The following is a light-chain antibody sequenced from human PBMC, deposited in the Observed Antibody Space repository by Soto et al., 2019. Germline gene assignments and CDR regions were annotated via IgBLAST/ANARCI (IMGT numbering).Light chain of an antibody. CDR1: QSFSGW. CDR3: QQYNGFPYT. V-gene: IGKV1-5*03. Sequence: DIQMTQSPSTLSASVGDRVTITCRASQSFSGWLAWYQQKPGKAPKVLIYKASSLESGVPSRFSGSGSGTEFTLTISSLQPDDFATYYCQQYNGFPYTFGQGTKLEIK. CDR2: KAS. J-gene: IGKJ2*01.